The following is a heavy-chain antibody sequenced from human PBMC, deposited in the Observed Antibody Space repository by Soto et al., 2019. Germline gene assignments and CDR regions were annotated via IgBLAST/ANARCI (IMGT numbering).Heavy chain of an antibody. CDR1: GFTFNNFA. CDR2: ISGSGGST. Sequence: GGSLRLSCAVSGFTFNNFAMSWVRQAPGKGLEWVSSISGSGGSTYHSDSVKGRFTISRDNSRNTLWLQMNSLRAEDTAVYHCSKDYYFDTWGPGTQVTVSS. J-gene: IGHJ4*02. CDR3: SKDYYFDT. V-gene: IGHV3-23*01.